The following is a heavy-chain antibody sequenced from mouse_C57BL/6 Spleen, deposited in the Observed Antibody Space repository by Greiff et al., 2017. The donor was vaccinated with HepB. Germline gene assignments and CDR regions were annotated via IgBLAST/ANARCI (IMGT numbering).Heavy chain of an antibody. CDR3: ARTATGAYLDY. Sequence: QQSGAELVKPGASVKISCKASGYAFSSYWMNWVKQRPGKGLEWIGQIYPGDGDTNYNGKFKGKATLTADKSSSTAYMQLSSLTSEDSAVYFCARTATGAYLDYWGQGTTLTVSS. V-gene: IGHV1-80*01. J-gene: IGHJ2*01. CDR1: GYAFSSYW. CDR2: IYPGDGDT. D-gene: IGHD4-1*02.